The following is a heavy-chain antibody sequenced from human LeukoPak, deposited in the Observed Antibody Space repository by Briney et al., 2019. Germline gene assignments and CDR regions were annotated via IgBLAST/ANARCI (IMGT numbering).Heavy chain of an antibody. V-gene: IGHV2-5*02. CDR2: IYWDDDK. Sequence: SGPTLVNPTQTLTLTCTFSGFSLSTTGVGVGWIRQPPGKALEWLALIYWDDDKRYSPSLKSRLTIAQAHSKNQVVLTMTNMDPVDTATYYCAHSIVRGRSPPFDYWGQGTLVTVSS. J-gene: IGHJ4*02. CDR3: AHSIVRGRSPPFDY. CDR1: GFSLSTTGVG. D-gene: IGHD3-10*01.